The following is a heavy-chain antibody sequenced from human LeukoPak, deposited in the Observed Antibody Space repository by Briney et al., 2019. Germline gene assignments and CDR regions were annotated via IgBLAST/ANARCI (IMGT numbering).Heavy chain of an antibody. CDR3: ARGYQLLYTNNWFDP. D-gene: IGHD2-2*02. CDR1: GVSFSGYY. Sequence: SETLSLTCAVYGVSFSGYYWGWLRQPPGKGLEWIGEINHSGSTNYNPSLKSRVTISVDTSKNQFSLKLSSVTAADTAVYYCARGYQLLYTNNWFDPWGQGTLVTVSS. J-gene: IGHJ5*02. V-gene: IGHV4-34*01. CDR2: INHSGST.